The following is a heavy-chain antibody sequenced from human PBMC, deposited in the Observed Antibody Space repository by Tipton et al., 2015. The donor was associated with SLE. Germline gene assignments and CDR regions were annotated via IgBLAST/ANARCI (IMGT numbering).Heavy chain of an antibody. CDR1: GYTFTGYY. CDR3: ARDLIWETLHGMDV. CDR2: INPNSGGT. V-gene: IGHV1-2*06. D-gene: IGHD1-26*01. J-gene: IGHJ6*02. Sequence: QLVQSGAEVKKPGASVKVSCKASGYTFTGYYMHWVRQAPGQGLEWMGRINPNSGGTNYAQKFQGRVTMTRDTSISTAYMELSRLRPDDTAVYYCARDLIWETLHGMDVWGQGTTVTVSS.